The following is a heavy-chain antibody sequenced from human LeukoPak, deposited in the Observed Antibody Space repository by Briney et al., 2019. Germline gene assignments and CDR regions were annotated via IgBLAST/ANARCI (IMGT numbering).Heavy chain of an antibody. V-gene: IGHV4-39*01. Sequence: SETLSLTCTVSGGSISSSSYYWGWIRQPPGKGVEWIGSIYYSGSTYYNPSLKSRVTISVDTSKNQFSLKLSSVTAADTAVYYCARHFGWFDPWGQGTLVTVSS. J-gene: IGHJ5*02. D-gene: IGHD3-10*01. CDR3: ARHFGWFDP. CDR2: IYYSGST. CDR1: GGSISSSSYY.